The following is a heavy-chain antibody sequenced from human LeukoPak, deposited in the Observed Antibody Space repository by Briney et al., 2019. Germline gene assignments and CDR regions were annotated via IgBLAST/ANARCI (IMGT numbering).Heavy chain of an antibody. CDR1: GGSISSYY. CDR2: IYTSGST. CDR3: ARHGVANYYFDS. Sequence: SGTLSLTCNVSGGSISSYYWSWIRQPPGKGLEWIGYIYTSGSTSYNPSLKSRVTISVDTSKNQFALKLISVTAADTAVYYCARHGVANYYFDSWGQGTLVTVSS. D-gene: IGHD3-3*01. V-gene: IGHV4-4*09. J-gene: IGHJ4*02.